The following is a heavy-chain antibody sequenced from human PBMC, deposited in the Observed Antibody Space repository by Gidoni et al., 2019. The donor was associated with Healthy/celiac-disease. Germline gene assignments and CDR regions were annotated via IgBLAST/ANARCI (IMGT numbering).Heavy chain of an antibody. D-gene: IGHD5-18*01. Sequence: QVQLVESGGGVVQPGRSLRLSCAASGFTFSSYGMHWVRQAPGKGLEWVAVISYDGSNKYYADSVKGRFTISRDNSKNTLYLQMNSLRAEDTAVYYCAKEMSRADTAMPNVPTPSDYWGQGTLVTVSS. V-gene: IGHV3-30*18. CDR1: GFTFSSYG. CDR2: ISYDGSNK. CDR3: AKEMSRADTAMPNVPTPSDY. J-gene: IGHJ4*02.